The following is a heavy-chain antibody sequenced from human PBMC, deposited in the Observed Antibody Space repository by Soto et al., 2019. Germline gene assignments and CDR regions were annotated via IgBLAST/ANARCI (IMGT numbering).Heavy chain of an antibody. CDR3: ARDLPPGQQLVSDY. V-gene: IGHV1-69*04. CDR1: GGTFSSYT. D-gene: IGHD6-13*01. J-gene: IGHJ4*02. Sequence: GASVKVSCKASGGTFSSYTISCVRQAPGQGLEWMGRIIPILGIANYAQKFQGRVTITADKSTSTAYMELSSLRSEDTAVYYCARDLPPGQQLVSDYWGQGTLVTVSS. CDR2: IIPILGIA.